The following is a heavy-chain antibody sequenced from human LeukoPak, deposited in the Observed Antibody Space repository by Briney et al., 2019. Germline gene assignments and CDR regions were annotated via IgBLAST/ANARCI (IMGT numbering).Heavy chain of an antibody. V-gene: IGHV1-69*04. CDR3: ATTNDGGGYQWGDFFDF. CDR2: IIPNLGTT. J-gene: IGHJ4*02. D-gene: IGHD3-22*01. Sequence: ASVKVSCKASGGTSNSHAISWVRQAPGQGHEWMGRIIPNLGTTNRAQNFQDRVTLTADKSTNTAYMELTSLTSDDTAVYYCATTNDGGGYQWGDFFDFWGQGTLVTVSS. CDR1: GGTSNSHA.